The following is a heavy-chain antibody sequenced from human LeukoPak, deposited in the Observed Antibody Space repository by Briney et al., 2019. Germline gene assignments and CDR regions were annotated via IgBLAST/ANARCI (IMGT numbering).Heavy chain of an antibody. CDR2: ISGRGNSI. CDR1: GLTFNTYS. Sequence: QPGGSLRLSCAASGLTFNTYSMNWVRQAPGKGLEWLSYISGRGNSIYYADSVKGRFTISRDNAKNSLFLQIHSLRVEDTAVYYCAADGGRDLFEYWGQGILVTVSS. D-gene: IGHD5-24*01. J-gene: IGHJ4*02. V-gene: IGHV3-48*04. CDR3: AADGGRDLFEY.